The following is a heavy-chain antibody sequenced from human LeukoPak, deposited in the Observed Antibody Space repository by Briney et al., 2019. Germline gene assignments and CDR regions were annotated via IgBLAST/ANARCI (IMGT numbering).Heavy chain of an antibody. CDR1: GRSISSDNYY. V-gene: IGHV4-61*02. J-gene: IGHJ2*01. CDR2: IYTSGST. CDR3: AKHPWFGEFWYFDL. D-gene: IGHD3-10*01. Sequence: SETLSLTCTVSGRSISSDNYYWSWIRQPAGKGLEWIGRIYTSGSTNYNPSLKSRVTMSLDTSKNQFSLNLSSVTAADTAVYYCAKHPWFGEFWYFDLWGRGTLVTVSS.